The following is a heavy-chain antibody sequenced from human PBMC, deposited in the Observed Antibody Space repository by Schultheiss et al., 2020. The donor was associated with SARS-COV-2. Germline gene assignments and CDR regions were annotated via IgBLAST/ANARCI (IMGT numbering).Heavy chain of an antibody. CDR1: GGSISSSSYY. CDR3: AREDSSGYYYSY. Sequence: SQTLSLTCTVSGGSISSSSYYWSWIRQPAGKGLEWIGRIYTSGSTNYNPSLKSRVTISVDTSKNQFSLKLSSVTAADTAVYYCAREDSSGYYYSYWGQGTLVTVSS. V-gene: IGHV4-61*02. J-gene: IGHJ4*02. D-gene: IGHD3-22*01. CDR2: IYTSGST.